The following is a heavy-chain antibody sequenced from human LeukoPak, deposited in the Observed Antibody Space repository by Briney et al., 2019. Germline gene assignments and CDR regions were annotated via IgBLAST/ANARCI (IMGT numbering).Heavy chain of an antibody. J-gene: IGHJ3*02. CDR3: ARDRSELYGGNSFDI. CDR1: GFTFSSYS. Sequence: PGGSLRLSCAASGFTFSSYSMNWVRQAPGKGLVWVSSISSSSSYIYYADSVKGRFTISRDDAKNSLYLQMNSLRAEDTAVYYCARDRSELYGGNSFDIWGQGTMVTVSS. V-gene: IGHV3-21*01. D-gene: IGHD4-23*01. CDR2: ISSSSSYI.